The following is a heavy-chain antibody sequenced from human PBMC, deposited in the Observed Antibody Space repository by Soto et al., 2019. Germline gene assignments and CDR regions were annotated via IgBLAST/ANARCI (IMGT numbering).Heavy chain of an antibody. CDR3: AKGASGYYYYGMDV. J-gene: IGHJ6*02. Sequence: GGSLRLSCAASGFTFKDYPMHWVRLAPGKGLEWVAPLTGSGGSTYYADSVKGRFTISRDNSKNTLYLQMNSLRAEVTAVYYCAKGASGYYYYGMDVWGQGTTVTVSS. CDR2: LTGSGGST. CDR1: GFTFKDYP. V-gene: IGHV3-23*01. D-gene: IGHD3-10*01.